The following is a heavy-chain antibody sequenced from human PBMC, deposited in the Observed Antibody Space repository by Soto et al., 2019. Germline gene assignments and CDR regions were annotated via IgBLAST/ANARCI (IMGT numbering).Heavy chain of an antibody. Sequence: QVQLVESGGGVVQPGRSLRLSCAASGFTFSSYGMHWVRQAPGKGLEWVAVIWYDGSNKYYADSVKGRFTISRDNSKNALYLQMNSVRAEDTAVYYCASEYCSGGRCYYYGMDVWGQGTTVTVSS. J-gene: IGHJ6*02. CDR2: IWYDGSNK. CDR1: GFTFSSYG. CDR3: ASEYCSGGRCYYYGMDV. D-gene: IGHD2-15*01. V-gene: IGHV3-33*01.